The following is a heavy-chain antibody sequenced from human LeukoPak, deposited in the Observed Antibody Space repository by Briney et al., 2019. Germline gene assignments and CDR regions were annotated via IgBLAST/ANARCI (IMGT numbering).Heavy chain of an antibody. Sequence: SETLSLTCAVYGGSFSGYYWSWIRQPPGKGLEWIGEINHSGSTNYNPSLKSRVTISVDRSKNQFSLKLSSVTAADTAVYYCARDRYYYDSSGPEDWGQGTLVTVSS. J-gene: IGHJ4*02. CDR3: ARDRYYYDSSGPED. D-gene: IGHD3-22*01. CDR2: INHSGST. V-gene: IGHV4-34*01. CDR1: GGSFSGYY.